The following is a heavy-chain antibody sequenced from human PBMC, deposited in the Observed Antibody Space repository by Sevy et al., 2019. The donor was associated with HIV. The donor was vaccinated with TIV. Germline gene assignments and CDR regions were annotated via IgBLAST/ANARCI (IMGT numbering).Heavy chain of an antibody. J-gene: IGHJ3*02. CDR2: IYYSGST. CDR1: GGSISSYY. Sequence: SETLSLTCAVSGGSISSYYWSWIRQPPGKGLEWIGYIYYSGSTNYNPSLKSRVTISVDTSKNQFSLKLSSVTAADTAGYYCAREGGTPLIPMGAFDIWGQGTMVTVSS. CDR3: AREGGTPLIPMGAFDI. V-gene: IGHV4-59*13. D-gene: IGHD2-15*01.